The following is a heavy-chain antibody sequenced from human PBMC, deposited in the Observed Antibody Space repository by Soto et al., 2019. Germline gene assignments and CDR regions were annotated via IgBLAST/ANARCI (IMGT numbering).Heavy chain of an antibody. V-gene: IGHV1-69*04. J-gene: IGHJ4*02. CDR1: GGSFSSYA. CDR2: IIPLLDIT. Sequence: SVKVSCKACGGSFSSYAISWVRQAPGQGLEWMGRIIPLLDITNYAQKFQGRVTITADKSTSTAYMELNSLRSEDTAVYYCVRDSPIGSTYSGYDGIDYWGQGTLVTVSS. CDR3: VRDSPIGSTYSGYDGIDY. D-gene: IGHD5-12*01.